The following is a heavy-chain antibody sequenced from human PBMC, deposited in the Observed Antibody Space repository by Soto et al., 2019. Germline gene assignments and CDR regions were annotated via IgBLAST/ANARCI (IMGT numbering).Heavy chain of an antibody. J-gene: IGHJ5*02. CDR2: IYHSGST. V-gene: IGHV4-4*02. CDR3: PFPGIVGSKTQAP. Sequence: QVQLQESGPGLVKPSGTLSLTCAVFGGSISSTNWWSWVRQPPGKGLEWIGEIYHSGSTTYNPSLKSRVTLPRDRPKNHFPLKLSPVTAAATAVYSCPFPGIVGSKTQAPWGQGPLVPFSS. D-gene: IGHD1-26*01. CDR1: GGSISSTNW.